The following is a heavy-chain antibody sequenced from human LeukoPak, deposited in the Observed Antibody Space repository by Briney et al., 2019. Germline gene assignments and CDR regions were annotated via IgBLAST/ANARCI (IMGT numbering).Heavy chain of an antibody. J-gene: IGHJ5*02. D-gene: IGHD3-22*01. V-gene: IGHV3-21*01. CDR3: ARNYDSSGYGYNWFDP. CDR2: ITGSSSFI. CDR1: GFTFSTYS. Sequence: GGSLRLSCAASGFTFSTYSMNWVRQAPGKGLKWVSSITGSSSFIYYADSVKGRFTISRDNAKNSLHLQMNSLRAEDTAVYYCARNYDSSGYGYNWFDPWGQGTLVTFST.